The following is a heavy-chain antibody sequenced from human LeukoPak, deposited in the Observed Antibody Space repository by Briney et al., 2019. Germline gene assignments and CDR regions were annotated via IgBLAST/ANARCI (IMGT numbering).Heavy chain of an antibody. D-gene: IGHD5/OR15-5a*01. V-gene: IGHV3-66*04. J-gene: IGHJ4*02. Sequence: GGSLRLSCAASGFTVSSNYMSWVRQAPRKGLEWVSVIYSGGSTYYADSVKGRFTISRDNAKNSLYLQMNSLRAEDTAVYYCARHSTWGYFDYWGQGTLVTVSS. CDR3: ARHSTWGYFDY. CDR2: IYSGGST. CDR1: GFTVSSNY.